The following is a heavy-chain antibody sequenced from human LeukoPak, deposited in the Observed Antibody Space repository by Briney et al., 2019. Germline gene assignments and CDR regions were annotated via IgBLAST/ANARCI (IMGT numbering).Heavy chain of an antibody. V-gene: IGHV3-33*01. CDR3: ARKGGEKNYFFDY. J-gene: IGHJ4*02. D-gene: IGHD3-16*01. CDR2: IWFDGSEQ. CDR1: GFTFSTYA. Sequence: GGSLRLSCAASGFTFSTYAIHWVRQAPGKGLEWVAVIWFDGSEQYYADSVKGRFIISRDNSKSTSNLQLNSLRAEDTAVYYCARKGGEKNYFFDYWGQGTLVTVSS.